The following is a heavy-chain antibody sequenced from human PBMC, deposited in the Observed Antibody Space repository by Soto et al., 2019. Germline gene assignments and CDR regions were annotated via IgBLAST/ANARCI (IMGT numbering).Heavy chain of an antibody. CDR3: AKQSGSASYQKVRSGGHFDY. J-gene: IGHJ4*02. CDR2: ISFDGRNT. D-gene: IGHD3-10*01. CDR1: GFTFDNYG. V-gene: IGHV3-30*18. Sequence: GGSLRLSCAASGFTFDNYGMHWVRQAPGKGLEWVVVISFDGRNTDYADSVKGRFTISRDNSKNTLYLQMTSLRAEDTAVYYCAKQSGSASYQKVRSGGHFDYWAQGT.